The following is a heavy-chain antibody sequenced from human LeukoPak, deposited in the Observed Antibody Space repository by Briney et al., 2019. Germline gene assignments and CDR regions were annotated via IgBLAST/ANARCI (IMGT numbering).Heavy chain of an antibody. CDR1: GFTFSSYA. CDR2: ISGSGGST. CDR3: AKDYDSSGYTQGAFDI. Sequence: ETGGSLRLSCAASGFTFSSYAMSWVRQAPGKGLEWVSAISGSGGSTYYADSVKGRFTISRDNSKNTLYLQMNSLRAEDTAVYYCAKDYDSSGYTQGAFDIWGQGTMVTVSS. J-gene: IGHJ3*02. V-gene: IGHV3-23*01. D-gene: IGHD3-22*01.